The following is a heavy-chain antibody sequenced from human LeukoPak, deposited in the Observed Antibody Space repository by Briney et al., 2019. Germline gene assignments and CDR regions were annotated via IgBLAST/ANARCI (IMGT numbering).Heavy chain of an antibody. CDR3: ARDPDYGDYGRGDYYYGMDV. CDR1: GYTFTNYY. Sequence: ASVKVSCKASGYTFTNYYMQWVRQAPGQGLEWMGIINASGGGTRYAQKFQGRVTMTRDTSTNTVYMEMSSLRSEDTAVYYCARDPDYGDYGRGDYYYGMDVWGQGTMVTVSS. J-gene: IGHJ6*02. D-gene: IGHD4-17*01. V-gene: IGHV1-46*01. CDR2: INASGGGT.